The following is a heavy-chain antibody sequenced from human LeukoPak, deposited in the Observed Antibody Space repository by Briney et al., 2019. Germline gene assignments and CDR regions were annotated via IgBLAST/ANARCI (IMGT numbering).Heavy chain of an antibody. D-gene: IGHD6-13*01. CDR2: IIPILGIA. Sequence: SVKVSCKASGGTFSSYAISWVRQAPGQGLEWTGRIIPILGIANYAQKFQGRVTITADKSTSTAYMELSSLRSEDTAVYYCAVSMIAAAASFDYWGQGTLVTVSS. CDR3: AVSMIAAAASFDY. V-gene: IGHV1-69*04. J-gene: IGHJ4*02. CDR1: GGTFSSYA.